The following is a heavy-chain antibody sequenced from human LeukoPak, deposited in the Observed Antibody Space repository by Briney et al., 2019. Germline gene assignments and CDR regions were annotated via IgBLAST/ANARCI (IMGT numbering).Heavy chain of an antibody. J-gene: IGHJ6*01. D-gene: IGHD2-2*01. V-gene: IGHV3-30*02. CDR3: ARDAPDCRITRCPTEDHNRSMEV. Sequence: GGSLRLSCAASGVSFTNYGMHWVRQAPGKGLEWVAFIRYDGGKTLYVDSVKGRFTVSRGNSNKTLYLQMNGLRAEDTAVYYCARDAPDCRITRCPTEDHNRSMEVWGQGTPVTVTS. CDR1: GVSFTNYG. CDR2: IRYDGGKT.